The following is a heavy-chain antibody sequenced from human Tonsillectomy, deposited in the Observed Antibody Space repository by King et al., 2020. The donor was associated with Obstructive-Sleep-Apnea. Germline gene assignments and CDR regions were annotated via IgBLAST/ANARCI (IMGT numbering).Heavy chain of an antibody. D-gene: IGHD4-17*01. V-gene: IGHV4-39*07. CDR2: ISYSGST. CDR3: ARVYGDYAPFDY. Sequence: QLVESGPGLVKPSETLSLTCTVSGDSFSSNDFFWGWIRQPPGKGLGWIGGISYSGSTYDNPSLRSRVTISVDTSKKQFSLNLRSVTAADTAVYYCARVYGDYAPFDYWGQGTLVTVSS. J-gene: IGHJ4*02. CDR1: GDSFSSNDFF.